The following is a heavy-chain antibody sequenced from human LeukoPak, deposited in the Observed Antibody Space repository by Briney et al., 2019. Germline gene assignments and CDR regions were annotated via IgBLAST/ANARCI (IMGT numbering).Heavy chain of an antibody. J-gene: IGHJ4*02. CDR3: ARSQSQSGSYRYYFTY. Sequence: SETLSLTCSVSGVSVGSAGYYWTWIRQPPGKGLEWIGYMYYSGNSNYNPFLKSRVTMSLDPSKDRFSLKLSSVTAADTAVYYCARSQSQSGSYRYYFTYWGQGTLVTVSS. D-gene: IGHD1-26*01. V-gene: IGHV4-61*08. CDR1: GVSVGSAGYY. CDR2: MYYSGNS.